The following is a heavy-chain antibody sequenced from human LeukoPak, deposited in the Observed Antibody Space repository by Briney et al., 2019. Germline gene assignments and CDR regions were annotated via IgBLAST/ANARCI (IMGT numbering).Heavy chain of an antibody. Sequence: GASVKVSCKASGYTFTSYDINWVRQATGQGLEWMGWMNPNSGNTGYAQKFQGRVTMTRNTSISTAYMELSSLRSEDTAVYYCASHDYGELLPSPYYYYYMDVWGKGTTVTISS. CDR2: MNPNSGNT. CDR3: ASHDYGELLPSPYYYYYMDV. J-gene: IGHJ6*03. V-gene: IGHV1-8*01. D-gene: IGHD4-17*01. CDR1: GYTFTSYD.